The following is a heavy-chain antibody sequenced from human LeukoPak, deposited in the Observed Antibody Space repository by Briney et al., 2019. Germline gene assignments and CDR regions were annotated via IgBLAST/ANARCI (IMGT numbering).Heavy chain of an antibody. CDR1: GFTFNNYA. J-gene: IGHJ4*02. CDR3: AKGRQSGDYWYYFDY. Sequence: GGSLRLSCAASGFTFNNYAMSWVRQAPGKGLEWVSGLSGSGGSTYYADSVKGRFTISRDNSKNTLYLQMNSLRAEDTAVYYCAKGRQSGDYWYYFDYWGQGTLVTVSS. V-gene: IGHV3-23*01. D-gene: IGHD1-26*01. CDR2: LSGSGGST.